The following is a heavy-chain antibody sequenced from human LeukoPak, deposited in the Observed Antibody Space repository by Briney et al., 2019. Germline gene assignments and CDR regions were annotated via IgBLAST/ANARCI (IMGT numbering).Heavy chain of an antibody. V-gene: IGHV4-59*01. Sequence: SQTLSLTCTVSGDSISDYYWSWIRQPPGKGLEWIGEVYYSGSTHYNPSLKSRLTISVDTSKNQFSLRLRSVTAADTAMYYCARELDGDGGWFDPWGQGTLVTVSS. J-gene: IGHJ5*02. CDR3: ARELDGDGGWFDP. CDR1: GDSISDYY. D-gene: IGHD5-24*01. CDR2: VYYSGST.